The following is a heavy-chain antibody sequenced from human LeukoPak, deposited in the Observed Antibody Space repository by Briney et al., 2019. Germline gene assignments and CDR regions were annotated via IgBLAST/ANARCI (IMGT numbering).Heavy chain of an antibody. CDR2: IYYSGTT. CDR3: ASSWSLYYPWAV. CDR1: GDSISGYYWNY. J-gene: IGHJ6*04. V-gene: IGHV4-59*12. Sequence: SETLSLTCTVSGDSISGYYWNYWSWIRQPPGKGLEWIGYIYYSGTTNYNPSLKSRVTISIDTSKNQFSLKLSSVTAADTAVYYCASSWSLYYPWAVWGKGTTVTVSS. D-gene: IGHD3-16*01.